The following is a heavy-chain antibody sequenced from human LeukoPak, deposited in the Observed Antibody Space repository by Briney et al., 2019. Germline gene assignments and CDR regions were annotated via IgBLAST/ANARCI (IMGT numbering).Heavy chain of an antibody. Sequence: GGSLRLSCAASGFTFSSYSMSWVRQAPGKGLEWVSYISSSSSTIYYADSVKGRFTISRDNSKNTLYLQMNSLRAEDTAVYYCAKDQGVAVAGTWADYWGQGTLVIVSS. CDR1: GFTFSSYS. D-gene: IGHD6-19*01. CDR2: ISSSSSTI. V-gene: IGHV3-48*01. CDR3: AKDQGVAVAGTWADY. J-gene: IGHJ4*02.